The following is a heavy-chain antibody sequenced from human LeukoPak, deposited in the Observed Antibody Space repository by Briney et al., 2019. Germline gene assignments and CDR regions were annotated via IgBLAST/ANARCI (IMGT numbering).Heavy chain of an antibody. V-gene: IGHV3-53*01. Sequence: GGSLRLSCLASGFTFSSYSMNWVRQAPGKGLEWVSVIYSGGSTYYADSVKGRFTISRDNSKNTLYLQMNSLRAEDTAVYYCARDYSSSWYAGYYYYGMDVWGQGTTVTVSS. CDR3: ARDYSSSWYAGYYYYGMDV. CDR1: GFTFSSYS. D-gene: IGHD6-13*01. CDR2: IYSGGST. J-gene: IGHJ6*02.